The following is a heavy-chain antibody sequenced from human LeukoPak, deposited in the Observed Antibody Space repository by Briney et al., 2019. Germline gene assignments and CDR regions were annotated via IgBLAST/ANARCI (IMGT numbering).Heavy chain of an antibody. CDR1: GFIFSSYG. D-gene: IGHD6-19*01. Sequence: PGGSLRLSCAASGFIFSSYGMHWVRQAPGKGLEWVAFIRYDGSNKYYADSVKGRFTISRDNSKNTLYLQMNSLRAEDTAVYYCARGLRVAGTINWFDPWGQGTLVTVSS. V-gene: IGHV3-30*02. J-gene: IGHJ5*02. CDR2: IRYDGSNK. CDR3: ARGLRVAGTINWFDP.